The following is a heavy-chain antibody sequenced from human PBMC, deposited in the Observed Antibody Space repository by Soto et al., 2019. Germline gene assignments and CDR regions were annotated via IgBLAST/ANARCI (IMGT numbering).Heavy chain of an antibody. CDR1: GFTFSRDA. J-gene: IGHJ3*02. CDR3: VRDAADSGYAFDI. CDR2: IWNDGSNE. V-gene: IGHV3-33*01. Sequence: QLVESGGGVVQPGRSLRLSCAASGFTFSRDAMHWVRQAPGKGLEWVAFIWNDGSNEYYADSVKGRAITSRDNSENTVYLQMNSLRREDTAVYFCVRDAADSGYAFDIWGQGTMVTVSS. D-gene: IGHD3-10*01.